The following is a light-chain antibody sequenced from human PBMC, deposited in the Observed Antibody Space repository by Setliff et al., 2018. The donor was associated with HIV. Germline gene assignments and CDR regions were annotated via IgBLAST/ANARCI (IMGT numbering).Light chain of an antibody. J-gene: IGLJ1*01. CDR3: SSYTSSSTLV. V-gene: IGLV2-14*01. CDR2: EVS. Sequence: QSVLTQPASVSGSPGQSVTISCTGTSSDVGGYSYVSWYQQYPGKVPKLMIYEVSNRPSGVSNRFSGSKSANMASLTISGLQAEDEADYYCSSYTSSSTLVFGTGTKVTVL. CDR1: SSDVGGYSY.